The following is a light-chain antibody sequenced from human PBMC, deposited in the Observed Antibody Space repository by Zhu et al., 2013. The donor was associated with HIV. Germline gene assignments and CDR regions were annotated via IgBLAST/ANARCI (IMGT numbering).Light chain of an antibody. J-gene: IGLJ3*02. Sequence: QSVLAQPPSASGTPGQRVSISCSGSSSNIGRNYVDWYQHLPGTAPKLLIYRNDERPSGVPDRFSGSKSVTSAFLAISGLQSEDEADYYCAAWDDTLIGPVFGGGTKLTVL. CDR2: RND. CDR3: AAWDDTLIGPV. CDR1: SSNIGRNY. V-gene: IGLV1-47*01.